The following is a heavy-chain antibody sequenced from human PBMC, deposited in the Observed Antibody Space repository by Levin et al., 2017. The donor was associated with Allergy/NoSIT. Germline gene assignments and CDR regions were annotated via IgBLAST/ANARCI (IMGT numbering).Heavy chain of an antibody. CDR2: IYSGGST. J-gene: IGHJ4*02. CDR1: GFTVSSNY. V-gene: IGHV3-53*01. CDR3: ARGEKLWGLLAFDY. Sequence: GGSLRLSCAASGFTVSSNYMSWVRQAPGKGLEWVSVIYSGGSTYYADSVKGRFTISRDNSKNTLYLQMNSLRAEDTAVYYCARGEKLWGLLAFDYWGQGTLVTVSS. D-gene: IGHD7-27*01.